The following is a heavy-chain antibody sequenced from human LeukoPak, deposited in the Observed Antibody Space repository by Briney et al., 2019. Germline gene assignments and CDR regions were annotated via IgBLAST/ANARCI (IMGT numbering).Heavy chain of an antibody. V-gene: IGHV3-66*01. CDR2: IYSGGTT. Sequence: GGSLRLSCAASGFTVSNNYLHWVRQAPGKGLEWVSVIYSGGTTYYADSVKGRFTISRDNAKNSLYLQMNSLRAEDTAVYYCARDLRSSGYYAFDYWGQGTLVTVSS. CDR3: ARDLRSSGYYAFDY. CDR1: GFTVSNNY. J-gene: IGHJ4*02. D-gene: IGHD3-22*01.